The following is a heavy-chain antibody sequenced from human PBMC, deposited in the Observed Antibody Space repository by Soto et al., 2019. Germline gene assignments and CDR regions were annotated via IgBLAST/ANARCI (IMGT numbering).Heavy chain of an antibody. CDR2: ISDSGAGT. V-gene: IGHV3-23*01. Sequence: GGSLRLSCAGPGFIFSTSAMTWVRQAPGKGLEWVSSISDSGAGTYYADSVKGRFTISRDNSKSTLYLQMNSLRADDTAVYFCAKVRGSGRYHIFDNGRQGTLVTVSS. CDR1: GFIFSTSA. D-gene: IGHD3-10*01. J-gene: IGHJ4*02. CDR3: AKVRGSGRYHIFDN.